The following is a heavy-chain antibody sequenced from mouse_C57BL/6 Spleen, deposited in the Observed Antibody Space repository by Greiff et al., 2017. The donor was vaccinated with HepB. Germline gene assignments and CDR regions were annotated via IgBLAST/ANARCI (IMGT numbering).Heavy chain of an antibody. D-gene: IGHD1-1*01. CDR3: ARDGSSPYYYAMDY. CDR1: GFTFSDYG. CDR2: ISSGSSTI. Sequence: EVKLVESGGGLVKPGGSLKLSCAASGFTFSDYGMHWVRQAPEKGLEWVAYISSGSSTIYYADTVKGRFTISRDNAKNTLFLQMPSLRSEDTAMYYCARDGSSPYYYAMDYWGQGTSVTVSS. V-gene: IGHV5-17*01. J-gene: IGHJ4*01.